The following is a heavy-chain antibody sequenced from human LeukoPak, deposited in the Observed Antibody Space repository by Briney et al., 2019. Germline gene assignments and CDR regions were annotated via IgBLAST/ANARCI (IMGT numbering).Heavy chain of an antibody. Sequence: SETLSLTCTVSGDITHYWGWIRQPPGKGLECIGSIYFSGSTYYNPSLKSRVTISVDTSQNQVSLKLTSVTAADTATYYCARRFWNAYYMGRWGQGTLVTVSS. J-gene: IGHJ4*02. CDR3: ARRFWNAYYMGR. V-gene: IGHV4-39*01. CDR2: IYFSGST. CDR1: GDITHY. D-gene: IGHD3-3*01.